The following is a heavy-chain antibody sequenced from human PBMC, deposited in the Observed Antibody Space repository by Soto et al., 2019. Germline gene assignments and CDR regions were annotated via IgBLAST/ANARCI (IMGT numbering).Heavy chain of an antibody. CDR3: ARPRDGIAARRWGAFDI. J-gene: IGHJ3*02. V-gene: IGHV1-18*01. CDR1: GYTFTNYG. D-gene: IGHD6-6*01. CDR2: ISAYNGNT. Sequence: QVQLVQSGTEMKRPGASVKVSCKASGYTFTNYGISWVRQAPGQGLEWMGWISAYNGNTNYAQKLQGRVTMTTDTSTSTAYMELRRLRSDDTAVYYCARPRDGIAARRWGAFDIWGQGTTVTVSS.